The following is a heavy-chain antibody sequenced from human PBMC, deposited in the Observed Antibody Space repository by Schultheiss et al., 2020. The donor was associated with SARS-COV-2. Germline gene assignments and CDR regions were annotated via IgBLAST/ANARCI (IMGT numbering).Heavy chain of an antibody. Sequence: GGSLRLSCSVSGLGFGNFAMNWVRQAPGQGLEWVSIISGSGDSIYYADSVKGRFTISRDISKNTLYLQINSLRAEDTAVYYCARAGSYGPNWYFDLWGRGTLVTVSS. CDR2: ISGSGDSI. CDR1: GLGFGNFA. V-gene: IGHV3-23*01. D-gene: IGHD3-16*01. J-gene: IGHJ2*01. CDR3: ARAGSYGPNWYFDL.